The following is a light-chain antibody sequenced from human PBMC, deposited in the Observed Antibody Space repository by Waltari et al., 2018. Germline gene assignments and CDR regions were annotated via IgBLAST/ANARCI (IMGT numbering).Light chain of an antibody. CDR2: TIS. V-gene: IGKV1-6*01. CDR1: QVIGKA. CDR3: LQDYDYPHT. J-gene: IGKJ2*01. Sequence: AIQMTQSPSALSASVGDRVTITCRASQVIGKALAWYQQRPGKAPNLLIYTISKLQSGVPSRFRGSGSGADFTLTISSLQPEDFATYYCLQDYDYPHTFGQGTKVEIK.